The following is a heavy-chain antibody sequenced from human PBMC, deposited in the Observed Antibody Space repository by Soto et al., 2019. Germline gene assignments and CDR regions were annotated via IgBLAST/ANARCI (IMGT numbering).Heavy chain of an antibody. D-gene: IGHD3-9*01. CDR3: ARLFYYILTGYPFDY. Sequence: QLQLQESGPGLVKPSETLSLTCTVSGGSISSSSYYWGWIRQPPGKGLEWIGSIYYSGSTYYNPSLKSRVTTSVNTSKNQFSLKLSSVTAADTAVYYCARLFYYILTGYPFDYWGQGTLVTVSS. V-gene: IGHV4-39*01. J-gene: IGHJ4*02. CDR2: IYYSGST. CDR1: GGSISSSSYY.